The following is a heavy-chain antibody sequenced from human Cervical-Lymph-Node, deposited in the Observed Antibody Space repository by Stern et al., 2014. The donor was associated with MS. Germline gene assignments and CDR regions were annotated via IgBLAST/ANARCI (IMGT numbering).Heavy chain of an antibody. Sequence: EVQLLESGGGLVQPGGSLRLSCAASGFTFSSYAMSWVRQAPGTGLEGVSAISGSGGSTYYADSVKGRFTISRDNSKNTLYLQMNSLRAEDTAVYYCASQRAYCSSTSCYVPFDYWGQGTLVTVSS. D-gene: IGHD2-2*01. CDR3: ASQRAYCSSTSCYVPFDY. CDR2: ISGSGGST. CDR1: GFTFSSYA. V-gene: IGHV3-23*01. J-gene: IGHJ4*02.